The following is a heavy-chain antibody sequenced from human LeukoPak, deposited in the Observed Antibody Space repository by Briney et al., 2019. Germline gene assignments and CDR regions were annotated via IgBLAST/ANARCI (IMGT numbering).Heavy chain of an antibody. V-gene: IGHV3-30*18. CDR3: AKDGIVVSYFDY. Sequence: GGSLRLSCAASGFTFSSYGIHWVRQAPGKGLEWVTIISYDGSNKYYADSVKGRFTISRDNSKNTLYLQMNSLRAEDTAMYYCAKDGIVVSYFDYWGQGTLVTVSS. CDR1: GFTFSSYG. D-gene: IGHD3-22*01. CDR2: ISYDGSNK. J-gene: IGHJ4*02.